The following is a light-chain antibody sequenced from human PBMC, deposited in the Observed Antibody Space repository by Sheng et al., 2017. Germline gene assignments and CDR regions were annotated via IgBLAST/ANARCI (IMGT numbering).Light chain of an antibody. CDR1: QSINSW. CDR2: KAS. J-gene: IGKJ5*01. CDR3: QQYDNEIT. Sequence: IQMTQSPSTLSASVGDRVTITCRASQSINSWLAWYQQKPGKAPNLLIYKASSLQSGVPSRFSGSGSGTDFTLTISSLQPDDFATYYCQQYDNEITFGQGTRLEIK. V-gene: IGKV1-5*03.